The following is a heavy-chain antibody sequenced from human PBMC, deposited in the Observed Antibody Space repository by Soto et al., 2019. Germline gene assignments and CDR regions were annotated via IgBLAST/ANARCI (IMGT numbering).Heavy chain of an antibody. Sequence: EVQLVESGGGLVQPGGSLRLSCAASGFTFSSYWMTWLRQAPGKGLEWVANINPDGSAKYYVDSVKGRFTISRDNPKNSLYLQMNSLRVEDTAVYYCAPPPTGNVYFNHWGQGALVTVSS. D-gene: IGHD2-8*02. CDR2: INPDGSAK. J-gene: IGHJ1*01. CDR3: APPPTGNVYFNH. V-gene: IGHV3-7*01. CDR1: GFTFSSYW.